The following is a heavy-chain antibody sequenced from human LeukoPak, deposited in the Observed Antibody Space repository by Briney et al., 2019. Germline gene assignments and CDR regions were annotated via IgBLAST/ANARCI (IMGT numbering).Heavy chain of an antibody. J-gene: IGHJ4*02. Sequence: SQTLSLTCTVSGGSISSGSYYWSWIRQPAGKGVEWIGRIYTTGSTNYNPSLKSRVTISVDTSKNQFSLNLSSVTAADTAVYYCARDVCSGGSCYTFDYWGQGTLVTVSS. V-gene: IGHV4-61*02. CDR1: GGSISSGSYY. CDR2: IYTTGST. D-gene: IGHD2-15*01. CDR3: ARDVCSGGSCYTFDY.